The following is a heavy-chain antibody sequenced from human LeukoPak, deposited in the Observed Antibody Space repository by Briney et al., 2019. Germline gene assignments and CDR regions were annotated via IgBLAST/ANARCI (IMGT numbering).Heavy chain of an antibody. Sequence: PGGSLTLSCAASGFTFSSYCMMWVRHPPRQGLEWVSSVSGGGGDTYYAHSVKGRCTISRNNSKQTLYLPMNSLAAGDTAVYFCAKGAASGKVDLCDPWGQGT. D-gene: IGHD6-13*01. CDR1: GFTFSSYC. CDR3: AKGAASGKVDLCDP. V-gene: IGHV3-23*01. J-gene: IGHJ5*02. CDR2: VSGGGGDT.